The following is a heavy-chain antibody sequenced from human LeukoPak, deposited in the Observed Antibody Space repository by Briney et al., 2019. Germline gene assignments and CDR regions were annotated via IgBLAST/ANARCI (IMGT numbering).Heavy chain of an antibody. CDR2: INPNSGGT. Sequence: ASVKVSCKASGYTFTGYYMHWVRQAPGQGREWVGWINPNSGGTNYAQKFQGRVTMTRDTSISTVYMELSRLRSDDTAVYYCAGVAGIAVAGTRNFDYWGQGTLVTVSS. CDR3: AGVAGIAVAGTRNFDY. D-gene: IGHD6-19*01. J-gene: IGHJ4*01. V-gene: IGHV1-2*02. CDR1: GYTFTGYY.